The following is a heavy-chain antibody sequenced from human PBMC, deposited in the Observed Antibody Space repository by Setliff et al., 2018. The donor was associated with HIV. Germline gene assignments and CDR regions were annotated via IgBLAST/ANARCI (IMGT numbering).Heavy chain of an antibody. D-gene: IGHD6-19*01. J-gene: IGHJ4*01. CDR3: ARNHGDSSGWYAGDY. CDR1: GYTFTSYP. V-gene: IGHV1-46*01. Sequence: GASVKVSCKASGYTFTSYPMHWVRQAPGQGLEWMGVINTSGGSAGYAEKFRGRVTMTRDTSTSTVYMDLRNLRSEDTAVYYCARNHGDSSGWYAGDYWGHGTLVTVSS. CDR2: INTSGGSA.